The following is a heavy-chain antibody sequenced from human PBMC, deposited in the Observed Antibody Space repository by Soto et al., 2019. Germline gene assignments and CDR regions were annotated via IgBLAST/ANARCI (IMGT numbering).Heavy chain of an antibody. CDR1: GFTFSSYG. Sequence: HPGGSLRLSCAASGFTFSSYGMHWVRQAPGKGLEWVAVISYDGSNKYYADSVKGRFTISRDNSKNTLYLQMNSLRAEDTAVYYCAKDFLGYWGQGTLVTVSS. V-gene: IGHV3-30*18. CDR2: ISYDGSNK. CDR3: AKDFLGY. J-gene: IGHJ4*02.